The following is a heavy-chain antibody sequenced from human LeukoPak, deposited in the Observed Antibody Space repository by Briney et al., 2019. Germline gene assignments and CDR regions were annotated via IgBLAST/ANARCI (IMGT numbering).Heavy chain of an antibody. Sequence: PGGSLRLPCAASGFTLSNARMSWVRQAPGKGLEWVGRDKSKSDGGITEYAAPVKGRFTISRDDSKNTLYLQMNSLKTEDTAVYYCTTLGYCSGGSCNGYWGQGTLVTVSS. CDR1: GFTLSNAR. J-gene: IGHJ4*02. D-gene: IGHD2-15*01. CDR2: DKSKSDGGIT. V-gene: IGHV3-15*01. CDR3: TTLGYCSGGSCNGY.